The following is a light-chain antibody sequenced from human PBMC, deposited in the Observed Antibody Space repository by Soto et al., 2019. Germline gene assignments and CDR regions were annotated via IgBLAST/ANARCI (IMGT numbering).Light chain of an antibody. CDR1: SSDVGGYNY. J-gene: IGLJ3*02. Sequence: QSALTQPASVSGSPGQSITISCTGTSSDVGGYNYVSWYQQHPAKAPKLMIYEVSNRPSGVSHRFSGSKSGNTASLTISGLQAEDEADDYCFSYTTSSTPVFGGRTKLTVL. CDR2: EVS. V-gene: IGLV2-14*01. CDR3: FSYTTSSTPV.